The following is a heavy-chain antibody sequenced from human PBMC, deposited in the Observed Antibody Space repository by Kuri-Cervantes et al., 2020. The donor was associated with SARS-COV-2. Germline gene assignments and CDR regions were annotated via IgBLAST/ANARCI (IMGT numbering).Heavy chain of an antibody. CDR2: INAHNDKK. CDR1: GYTFSNYD. CDR3: ARAPRSYHLDS. D-gene: IGHD1-26*01. J-gene: IGHJ5*02. V-gene: IGHV1-18*01. Sequence: ASVKVSCKASGYTFSNYDIVWVRQATGQGLEWMGCINAHNDKKNCAQKLQGRVTMTTDTSTSTAYVELRSLTSEDTAVYYCARAPRSYHLDSWGQGSLVTVSS.